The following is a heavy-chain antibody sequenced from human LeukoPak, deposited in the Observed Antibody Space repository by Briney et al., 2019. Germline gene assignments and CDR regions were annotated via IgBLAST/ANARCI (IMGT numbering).Heavy chain of an antibody. Sequence: SETLSLTCTVSGGSISNYYWNWIRQPAGKGLEWIGRIYTSGITNYNPSLKSRVTMSVDTSKNQFSLKLSSVTAADTAVHYCAREYSRAGTNLGYCSGDICYPYYLDFWGQGALVTVSS. J-gene: IGHJ4*02. D-gene: IGHD2-15*01. V-gene: IGHV4-4*07. CDR3: AREYSRAGTNLGYCSGDICYPYYLDF. CDR1: GGSISNYY. CDR2: IYTSGIT.